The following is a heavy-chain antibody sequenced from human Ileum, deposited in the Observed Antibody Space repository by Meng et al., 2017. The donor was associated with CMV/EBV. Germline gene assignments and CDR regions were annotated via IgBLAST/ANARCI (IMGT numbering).Heavy chain of an antibody. CDR2: ICSDDNT. D-gene: IGHD3-3*01. CDR1: GFTISIGH. Sequence: LYCATSGFTISIGHMNWVRQAPGKGLEWISVICSDDNTDYADSVKGRFTISRDDSKRTLYLQMHNLRAEDTAIYYCVVGYDSRKVAYWGQGTLVTVSS. V-gene: IGHV3-53*01. J-gene: IGHJ4*02. CDR3: VVGYDSRKVAY.